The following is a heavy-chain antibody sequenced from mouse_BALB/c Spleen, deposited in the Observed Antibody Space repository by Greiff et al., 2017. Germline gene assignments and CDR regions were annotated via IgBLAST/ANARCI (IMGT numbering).Heavy chain of an antibody. CDR1: GYSITSDYA. CDR2: ISYSGST. CDR3: ARVYYGNNYYAMDY. V-gene: IGHV3-2*02. J-gene: IGHJ4*01. D-gene: IGHD2-1*01. Sequence: EVQLQQSGPGLVKPSQSLSLTCTVTGYSITSDYAWNWIRQFPGNKLEWMGYISYSGSTSYNPSLKSRISITRDTSKNQFFLQLNSVTTEDTATYYGARVYYGNNYYAMDYWGQGTSVTVSS.